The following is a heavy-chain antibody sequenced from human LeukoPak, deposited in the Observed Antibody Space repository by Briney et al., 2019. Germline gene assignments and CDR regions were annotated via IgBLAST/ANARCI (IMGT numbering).Heavy chain of an antibody. V-gene: IGHV3-21*01. CDR2: ISSSSSYI. Sequence: GGSLRPSCAASGLTSSTNTRNWVGQPQGRGLEGVSSISSSSSYIYYADSVKGRFTISRDNAKNSLYLQMNSLRAEDTAVYYCARDPGNYDYVWGSYNWGQGTLVTVSS. D-gene: IGHD3-16*01. J-gene: IGHJ4*02. CDR3: ARDPGNYDYVWGSYN. CDR1: GLTSSTNT.